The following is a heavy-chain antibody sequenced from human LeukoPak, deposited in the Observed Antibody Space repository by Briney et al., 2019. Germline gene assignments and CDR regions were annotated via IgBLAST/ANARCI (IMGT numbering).Heavy chain of an antibody. CDR1: GGTFSSYA. J-gene: IGHJ6*03. Sequence: SVKVSCKASGGTFSSYAISWVRQAPGQGLEWMGGIIPIFGTANYAQKFQGRVTITADESTSTAYMELSSLRSEDTAVYYCARWARGYSYGPGYMDVWGKGTTVTVSS. CDR2: IIPIFGTA. D-gene: IGHD5-18*01. CDR3: ARWARGYSYGPGYMDV. V-gene: IGHV1-69*13.